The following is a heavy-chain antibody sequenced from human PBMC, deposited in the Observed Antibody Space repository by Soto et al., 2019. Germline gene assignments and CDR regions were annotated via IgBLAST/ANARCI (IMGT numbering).Heavy chain of an antibody. Sequence: PGESLKISCKGSGYSFTDYWISWVRQMPGKGLEWMGRIHPGDSYTNYGPSFQGHVTISVDKSISTAYLQWSSLEVSDTAMYYCESLYYDSRGYCDTIWGQGTLVTVSS. V-gene: IGHV5-10-1*01. J-gene: IGHJ4*02. CDR2: IHPGDSYT. D-gene: IGHD3-22*01. CDR3: ESLYYDSRGYCDTI. CDR1: GYSFTDYW.